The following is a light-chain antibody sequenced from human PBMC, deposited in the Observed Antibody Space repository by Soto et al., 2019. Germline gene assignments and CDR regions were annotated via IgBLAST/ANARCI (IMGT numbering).Light chain of an antibody. J-gene: IGKJ1*01. CDR1: QSVSSSY. CDR2: GAS. CDR3: QQYGSSPWS. V-gene: IGKV3-20*01. Sequence: EIVLTQSPGTLSFSPEERATLSCRASQSVSSSYLAWYQQKPGQAPRLLIYGASSRATGIPDRFSGSGSGTDFALTISRLEPEDFAVYYCQQYGSSPWSFGQGTKVDIK.